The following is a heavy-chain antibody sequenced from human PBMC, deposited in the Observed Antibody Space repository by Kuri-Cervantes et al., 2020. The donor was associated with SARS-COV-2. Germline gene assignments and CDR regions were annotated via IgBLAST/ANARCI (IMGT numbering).Heavy chain of an antibody. Sequence: ASVKVSCKSSGYTFTSYGISRVRQAPGQGLEWMEWISAYNGNTNYAQKLQGRVTMTTDTSTSTAYMELRSLRSDDTAVYYCAREGDTAMVRYYYYMDVWGKGTTVTVSS. CDR2: ISAYNGNT. J-gene: IGHJ6*03. V-gene: IGHV1-18*01. D-gene: IGHD5-18*01. CDR3: AREGDTAMVRYYYYMDV. CDR1: GYTFTSYG.